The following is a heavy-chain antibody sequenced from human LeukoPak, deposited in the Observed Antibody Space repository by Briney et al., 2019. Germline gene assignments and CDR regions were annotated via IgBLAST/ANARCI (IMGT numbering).Heavy chain of an antibody. CDR3: ARAPPRSTTGGMDV. V-gene: IGHV4-38-2*01. Sequence: SETLSLTCAVSGYSISSAYYWGWIRQPPGKGLEWIGEINHSGSTNYNPSLKSRVTISVDTSKNQFSLKLSSVTAADTAVYYCARAPPRSTTGGMDVWGQGTTVTVSS. CDR2: INHSGST. J-gene: IGHJ6*02. D-gene: IGHD1-14*01. CDR1: GYSISSAYY.